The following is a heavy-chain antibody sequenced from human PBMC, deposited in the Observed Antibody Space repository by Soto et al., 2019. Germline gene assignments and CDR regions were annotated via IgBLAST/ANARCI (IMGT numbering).Heavy chain of an antibody. CDR3: TRVLSWGDSEY. CDR1: GFTFGDFA. Sequence: GGSLRLSCAASGFTFGDFAISWVRQAPGKGLEWVGFIRTKTNGGATEYAASVKGRFTISRDDSTSIAYLQMNSLKTEDTAVYYCTRVLSWGDSEYWGQGTLVTVSS. CDR2: IRTKTNGGAT. D-gene: IGHD3-16*01. J-gene: IGHJ4*02. V-gene: IGHV3-49*04.